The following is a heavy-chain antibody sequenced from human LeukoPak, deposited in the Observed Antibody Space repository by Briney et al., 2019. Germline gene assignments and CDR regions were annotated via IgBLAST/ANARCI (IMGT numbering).Heavy chain of an antibody. V-gene: IGHV3-48*03. CDR3: ARDCPPTTGALFDY. Sequence: TGGSLRLSCAASEFTFPMYWMTWVRQAPGKGLEWLSYITSSGSITHYADSVEGRFTISRDNAKNSLYLQMNSLRAEDTAVYYCARDCPPTTGALFDYWGQGTLVTVSS. J-gene: IGHJ4*02. D-gene: IGHD4-17*01. CDR2: ITSSGSIT. CDR1: EFTFPMYW.